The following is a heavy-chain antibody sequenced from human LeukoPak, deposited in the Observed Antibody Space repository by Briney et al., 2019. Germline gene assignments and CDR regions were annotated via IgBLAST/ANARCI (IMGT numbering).Heavy chain of an antibody. V-gene: IGHV3-73*01. CDR2: IRSKANSYAT. CDR1: GFSFSDSA. Sequence: GGSLRLSCAASGFSFSDSAMHWVRQASGKGLEWVGRIRSKANSYATVYDVSVKGRFTISRDNSKNTLYLQMNSLRAEDTAVYYCVKGGMTTVTKGDYWGQGTLVTVSS. CDR3: VKGGMTTVTKGDY. D-gene: IGHD4-11*01. J-gene: IGHJ4*02.